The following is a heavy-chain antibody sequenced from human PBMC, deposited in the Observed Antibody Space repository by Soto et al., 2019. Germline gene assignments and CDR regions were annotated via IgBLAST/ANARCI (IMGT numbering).Heavy chain of an antibody. V-gene: IGHV4-34*01. Sequence: SETLSLTCAVYGGSFSGYYWSWIRQPPGKGLEWIGEINHSGSTNYNPSLKSRVTISVDTSKNQFSLKLSSVTAADTAVYYCARGDHNIVATRGRRPFDYWGQGTLVTVSS. CDR1: GGSFSGYY. CDR3: ARGDHNIVATRGRRPFDY. D-gene: IGHD5-12*01. J-gene: IGHJ4*02. CDR2: INHSGST.